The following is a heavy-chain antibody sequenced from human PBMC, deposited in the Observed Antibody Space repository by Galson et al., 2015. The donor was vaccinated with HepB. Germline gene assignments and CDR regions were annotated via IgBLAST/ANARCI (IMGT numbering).Heavy chain of an antibody. CDR3: ARVKHVDIVATTYYYYAMDV. V-gene: IGHV5-10-1*01. J-gene: IGHJ6*02. D-gene: IGHD5-12*01. Sequence: QSGAEVKKPGESLRISCKGSGYSFTSYWITWVRQMPGKGLEWMGRIDPSDSYPNYSPSFQGHVTISVDKSITTAYLQWSSLKASDTAIYYCARVKHVDIVATTYYYYAMDVWGQGTTVTVSS. CDR1: GYSFTSYW. CDR2: IDPSDSYP.